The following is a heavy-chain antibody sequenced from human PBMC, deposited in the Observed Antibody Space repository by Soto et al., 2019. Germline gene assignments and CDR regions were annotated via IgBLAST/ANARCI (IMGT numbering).Heavy chain of an antibody. CDR2: ISHRGSV. CDR3: ARSFGWYAIDY. Sequence: QVLLQESGPGLVQPSGTLSLSCAVSGDSISSHYFWGWVRQPPGKGLEWVGDISHRGSVNYNPSLLSRITLSMDKSKNQFSLRLNSVTAADTAVYYCARSFGWYAIDYWGQGTLVIVSS. D-gene: IGHD6-19*01. V-gene: IGHV4-4*02. CDR1: GDSISSHYF. J-gene: IGHJ4*02.